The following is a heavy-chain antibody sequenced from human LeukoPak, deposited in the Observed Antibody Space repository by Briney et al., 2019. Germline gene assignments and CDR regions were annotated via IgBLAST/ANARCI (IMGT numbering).Heavy chain of an antibody. Sequence: ASVKVSCKASGGTFSSYAISWVRQAPGQGLEWMGGIIPIFGTANYAQKFQGRVTITADESTSTAYMELSSLRSEDTAVYYCASWNGYSYGYSGYWGQGTLDTVSS. CDR1: GGTFSSYA. CDR3: ASWNGYSYGYSGY. D-gene: IGHD5-18*01. J-gene: IGHJ4*02. V-gene: IGHV1-69*01. CDR2: IIPIFGTA.